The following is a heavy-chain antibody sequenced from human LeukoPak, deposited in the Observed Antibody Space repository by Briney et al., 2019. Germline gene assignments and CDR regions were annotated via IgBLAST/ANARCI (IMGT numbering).Heavy chain of an antibody. CDR3: ARDTGENGYYGLTGDY. CDR1: GFTFGNHA. D-gene: IGHD1-14*01. V-gene: IGHV3-30*04. J-gene: IGHJ4*02. CDR2: ISYDDGTNK. Sequence: GRSLRLSCAASGFTFGNHAIHWVRQAPGKGLEWVAVISYDDGTNKYYADSVEGRFTISRDNSKNTVFLHMNGLRPEDTAVYYCARDTGENGYYGLTGDYWGRGTLVTVSS.